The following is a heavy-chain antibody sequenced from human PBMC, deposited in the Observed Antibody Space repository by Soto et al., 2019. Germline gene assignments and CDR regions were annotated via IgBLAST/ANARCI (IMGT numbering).Heavy chain of an antibody. CDR2: IKQDGSEK. CDR3: ARNLFEAARRGEYAFDI. CDR1: AFTFSSYW. Sequence: GGSLRLSCAASAFTFSSYWMSWVRQAPGKGLEWVANIKQDGSEKYYVDSVKGRFTISRDNAKNSLYLQMNSLRAEDTAVYHCARNLFEAARRGEYAFDIWGQGTMVTVSS. J-gene: IGHJ3*02. V-gene: IGHV3-7*03. D-gene: IGHD3-16*01.